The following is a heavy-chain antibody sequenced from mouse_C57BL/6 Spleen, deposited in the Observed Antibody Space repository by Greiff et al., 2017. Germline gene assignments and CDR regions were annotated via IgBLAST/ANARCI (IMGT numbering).Heavy chain of an antibody. D-gene: IGHD2-3*01. CDR3: ARGDGYDAMDY. V-gene: IGHV1-66*01. CDR2: IYPGSGNT. J-gene: IGHJ4*01. Sequence: VQLQQSGPELVKPGASVKISCKASGYSFTSYYIHWVKQRPGQGLEWIGWIYPGSGNTKYNEKFKGKATLTADTSSSTAYMQLSSLTSEDSAVYYCARGDGYDAMDYWGQGTSVTVSS. CDR1: GYSFTSYY.